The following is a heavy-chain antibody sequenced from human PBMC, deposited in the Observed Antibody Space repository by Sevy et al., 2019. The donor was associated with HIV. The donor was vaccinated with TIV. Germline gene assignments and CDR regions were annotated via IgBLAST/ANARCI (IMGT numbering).Heavy chain of an antibody. Sequence: ASVKVSCKTSGYSFTNYAIHWVRQAPGQRLEWMGWIKAGNGNTKYSQNFEGRVTITRDTSATTANMELSSLTSEDTAVYYGAGGTGGILGGVVGRFDNGGQGSL. CDR3: AGGTGGILGGVVGRFDN. CDR2: IKAGNGNT. CDR1: GYSFTNYA. D-gene: IGHD3-3*01. J-gene: IGHJ4*02. V-gene: IGHV1-3*01.